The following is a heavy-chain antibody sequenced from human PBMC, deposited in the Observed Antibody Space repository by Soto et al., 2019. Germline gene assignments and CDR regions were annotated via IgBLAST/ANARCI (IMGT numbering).Heavy chain of an antibody. J-gene: IGHJ6*02. D-gene: IGHD6-6*01. CDR2: IYYSGST. Sequence: PSETLSLTCTVSGGSISSGDYYWSWIRQPPGKGLEWIGYIYYSGSTYYNPSLKSRVTISVDTSKNQFSLKLSSVTAADTAVYYCARDEYSSSSDYYYGMDVWGQGTTVTVSS. CDR3: ARDEYSSSSDYYYGMDV. CDR1: GGSISSGDYY. V-gene: IGHV4-30-4*01.